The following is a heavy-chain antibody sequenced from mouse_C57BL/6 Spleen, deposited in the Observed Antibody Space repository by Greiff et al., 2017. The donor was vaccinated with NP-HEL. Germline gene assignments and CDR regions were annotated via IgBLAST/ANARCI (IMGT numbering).Heavy chain of an antibody. J-gene: IGHJ3*01. CDR2: ISSGGSYT. D-gene: IGHD2-4*01. CDR3: ARMGLGAWFAY. Sequence: DVHLVESGGDLVKPGGSLKLSCAASGFTFSSYGMSWVRQTPDKRLEWVATISSGGSYTYYPDSVKGRFTISRDNAKNTLYLQMSSLKSEDTAMYYCARMGLGAWFAYWGQGTLVTVSA. CDR1: GFTFSSYG. V-gene: IGHV5-6*01.